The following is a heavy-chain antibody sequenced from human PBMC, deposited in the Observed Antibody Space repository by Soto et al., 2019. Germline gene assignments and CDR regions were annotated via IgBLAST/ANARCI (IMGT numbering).Heavy chain of an antibody. J-gene: IGHJ4*02. CDR3: ASRNTGGFDY. V-gene: IGHV3-48*03. CDR1: GFTFISYE. CDR2: ISSSGSTV. D-gene: IGHD2-2*02. Sequence: PGGSLRLSCAASGFTFISYEVNWVRQAPGKGLEWVSYISSSGSTVYYADSVKGRFTISRDNAKNSLYLQMNSLRVEDTAVYYCASRNTGGFDYWGQGTLVTISS.